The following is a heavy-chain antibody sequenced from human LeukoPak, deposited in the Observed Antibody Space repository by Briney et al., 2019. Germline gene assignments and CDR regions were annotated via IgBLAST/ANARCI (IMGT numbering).Heavy chain of an antibody. Sequence: SETLSLTCTVSGGSISSYYWSWIRQPAGKGLEWIGRIYTSGSTNYNPSLKSRVTMSVDTSKNQFSLKLSSVTAADTAVYYCARDVVVVVAATHDAFDIWGQGTMVTVSS. V-gene: IGHV4-4*07. D-gene: IGHD2-15*01. J-gene: IGHJ3*02. CDR1: GGSISSYY. CDR3: ARDVVVVVAATHDAFDI. CDR2: IYTSGST.